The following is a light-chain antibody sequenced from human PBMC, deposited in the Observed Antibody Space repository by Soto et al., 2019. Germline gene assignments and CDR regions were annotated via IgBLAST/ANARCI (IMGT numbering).Light chain of an antibody. CDR1: QSVNRF. Sequence: EIVLTQSPGTLSLSPGERATLSCRASQSVNRFLAWFQQKPGQAPRLLIYGASNRATGISDRFSGSGSETDFTLTITRLEPEDSAVYYCHHYVGSPWAFGQGTKVEIK. CDR2: GAS. J-gene: IGKJ1*01. CDR3: HHYVGSPWA. V-gene: IGKV3-20*01.